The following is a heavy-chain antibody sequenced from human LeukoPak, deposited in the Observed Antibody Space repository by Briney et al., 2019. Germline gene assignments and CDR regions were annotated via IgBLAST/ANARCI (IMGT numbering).Heavy chain of an antibody. CDR2: IKQDGSDK. V-gene: IGHV3-7*04. CDR3: ARVGGEGWLDP. D-gene: IGHD3-16*01. Sequence: GGSLRLSCAASGFIFSNYWMIRVRQAPGKGLGWVAIIKQDGSDKYYVDSVKGRFTISRDNAKNSMYVQMNSLRDEDTAVYHWARVGGEGWLDPWGQGTLVTVSS. J-gene: IGHJ5*02. CDR1: GFIFSNYW.